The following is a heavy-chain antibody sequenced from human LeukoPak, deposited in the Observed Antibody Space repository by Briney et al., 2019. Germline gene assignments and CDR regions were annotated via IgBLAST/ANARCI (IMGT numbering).Heavy chain of an antibody. J-gene: IGHJ4*02. CDR2: IRSKANSYAT. Sequence: GGSLRPSCAASGFTFSGSAMHWVRQASGKGLEWVGRIRSKANSYATAYAASVKGRFTISRDDSKNTAYLQMNSLKTEDTAVYYSTRWDSATQRDYWGQGTLVTVSS. CDR3: TRWDSATQRDY. CDR1: GFTFSGSA. D-gene: IGHD2-15*01. V-gene: IGHV3-73*01.